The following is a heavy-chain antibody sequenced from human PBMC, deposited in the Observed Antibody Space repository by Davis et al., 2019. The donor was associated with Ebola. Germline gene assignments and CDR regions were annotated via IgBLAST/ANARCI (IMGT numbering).Heavy chain of an antibody. CDR1: GGSIRSSRDY. CDR3: ARGQTYGSMVYGLDV. V-gene: IGHV4-39*01. CDR2: IYHSGST. J-gene: IGHJ6*02. Sequence: SETLSLTCSVSGGSIRSSRDYWGWIRQPPGKGLEWIANIYHSGSTYYNASLKSRFTISVDTSKNQFSLRLTSVTAADTGVYYCARGQTYGSMVYGLDVWGRGTTVTVSS. D-gene: IGHD3-10*01.